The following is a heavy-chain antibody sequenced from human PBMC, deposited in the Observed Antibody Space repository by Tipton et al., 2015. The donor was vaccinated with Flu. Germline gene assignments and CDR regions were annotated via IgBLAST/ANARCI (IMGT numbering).Heavy chain of an antibody. J-gene: IGHJ2*01. CDR1: GGSISSYY. D-gene: IGHD6-13*01. CDR2: IYYSGST. CDR3: AGVSSSSSWSQDWYFDL. Sequence: LRLSCTVSGGSISSYYWSWIRQPPGKGLEWIGYIYYSGSTNYNPSLKSRVTISADTSKNQFSLKLSSVTAADTAVYYCAGVSSSSSWSQDWYFDLWGRGTLVAVSS. V-gene: IGHV4-59*01.